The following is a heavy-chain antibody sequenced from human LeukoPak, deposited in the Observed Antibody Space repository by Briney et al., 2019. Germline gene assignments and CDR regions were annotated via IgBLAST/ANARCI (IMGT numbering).Heavy chain of an antibody. Sequence: ASVKVSCKASGYTFTTFGVTWVRQAPRQGLEWMGWISAYNGDTNYAQKFQGRFTMTTDTSTNTAYIELRSLRFDDTAVYYCARDHSSSSQLLDYWGQGTLVTVSS. V-gene: IGHV1-18*01. CDR1: GYTFTTFG. J-gene: IGHJ4*02. CDR3: ARDHSSSSQLLDY. D-gene: IGHD6-13*01. CDR2: ISAYNGDT.